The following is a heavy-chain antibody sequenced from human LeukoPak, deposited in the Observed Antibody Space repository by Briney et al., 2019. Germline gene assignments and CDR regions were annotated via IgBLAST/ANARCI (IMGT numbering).Heavy chain of an antibody. CDR2: ISSSSSYI. D-gene: IGHD3-22*01. CDR1: GFTFSSYS. CDR3: AVLTYYYDSSFDY. V-gene: IGHV3-21*01. Sequence: GGSLRLSCAASGFTFSSYSMNWVRQAPGKGPEWVSSISSSSSYIYYADSVKGRFTISRDNSKNTLYLQMNSLRAEDTAVYYCAVLTYYYDSSFDYWGQGTLVTVSS. J-gene: IGHJ4*02.